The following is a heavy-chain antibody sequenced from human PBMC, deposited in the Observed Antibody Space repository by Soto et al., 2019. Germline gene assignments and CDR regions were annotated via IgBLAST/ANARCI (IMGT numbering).Heavy chain of an antibody. J-gene: IGHJ4*02. CDR1: GGTFSSYA. Sequence: SVKVSCKASGGTFSSYAINWVRRAPGQGLEWMGGIIPIFGTANYAQKFQGRVTITADESTSTAYMELSSLRSEDTAVYYCARAAPDNRVYYVYGGQGSLGTGSA. D-gene: IGHD3-16*01. CDR3: ARAAPDNRVYYVY. V-gene: IGHV1-69*13. CDR2: IIPIFGTA.